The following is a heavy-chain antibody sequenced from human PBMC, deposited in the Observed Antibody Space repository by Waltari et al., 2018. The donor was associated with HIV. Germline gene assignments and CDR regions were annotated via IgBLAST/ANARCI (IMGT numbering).Heavy chain of an antibody. D-gene: IGHD1-26*01. Sequence: QMQLVQSGPEVKKPGTSVKVSCKASGFTFTSSAMQWVRPARGQRLEWIGWIVVGSGNTNYAQKFQERVTITRDMSTSTAYMELSSLRSEDTAVYYCAAAGRSYSYYYYYYGMDVWGQGTTVTVSS. CDR3: AAAGRSYSYYYYYYGMDV. V-gene: IGHV1-58*02. J-gene: IGHJ6*02. CDR1: GFTFTSSA. CDR2: IVVGSGNT.